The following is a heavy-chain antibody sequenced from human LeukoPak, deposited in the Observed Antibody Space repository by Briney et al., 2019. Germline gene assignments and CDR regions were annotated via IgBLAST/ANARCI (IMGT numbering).Heavy chain of an antibody. V-gene: IGHV1-18*01. J-gene: IGHJ5*02. CDR3: ARLVYCSGGSCYHNWFDP. CDR2: ISAYNGNT. CDR1: GYTFTSYG. D-gene: IGHD2-15*01. Sequence: ASVKVSCKASGYTFTSYGISWVRQAPGQGLEWMGWISAYNGNTNYAQKLQGRVTMTTDTSTSTAYMELRSLRSDDTAVYYCARLVYCSGGSCYHNWFDPWGQGTLVTVSS.